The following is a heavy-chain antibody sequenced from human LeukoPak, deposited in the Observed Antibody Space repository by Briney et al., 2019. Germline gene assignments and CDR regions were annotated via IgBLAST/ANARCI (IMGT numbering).Heavy chain of an antibody. Sequence: ASVKVSCKASGYTFTGYHIHWVRQAPGQGLEWVGWVNPNNGDTNYAQKFQGRVTMSRDTSITTAYMELNSLRSDDTAVYYCARRETNTQWGFDYWGQGALVSASS. CDR1: GYTFTGYH. V-gene: IGHV1-2*02. D-gene: IGHD1-26*01. CDR2: VNPNNGDT. CDR3: ARRETNTQWGFDY. J-gene: IGHJ4*02.